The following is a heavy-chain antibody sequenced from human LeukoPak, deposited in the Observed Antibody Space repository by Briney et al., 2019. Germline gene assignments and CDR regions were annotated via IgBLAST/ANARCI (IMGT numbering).Heavy chain of an antibody. J-gene: IGHJ4*02. CDR1: GFTFSSYS. CDR3: ARAAVGAIPFDY. D-gene: IGHD1-26*01. V-gene: IGHV3-21*01. CDR2: ISSSSSYI. Sequence: PGGSPRLSCAASGFTFSSYSMNWVRQAPGKGLEWVSSISSSSSYIYYAYSVKGRFTISRDNAKNSLYLQMNSLRAEDTAVYYCARAAVGAIPFDYWGQGSLVTVSS.